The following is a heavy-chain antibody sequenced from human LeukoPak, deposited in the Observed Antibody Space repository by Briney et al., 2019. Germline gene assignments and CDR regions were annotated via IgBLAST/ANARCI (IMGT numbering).Heavy chain of an antibody. CDR2: INPNSGGT. V-gene: IGHV1-2*02. CDR3: ARVSSAAASYTTNLFDP. Sequence: ASVKVSCKASGYTFTGYYMHCVRQAPGRGLEWMGWINPNSGGTKYAENFQARLHMTRDAHIRTAYMELRRLRSDDTAVYYCARVSSAAASYTTNLFDPWGEGTLVTVSS. D-gene: IGHD2-2*01. CDR1: GYTFTGYY. J-gene: IGHJ5*02.